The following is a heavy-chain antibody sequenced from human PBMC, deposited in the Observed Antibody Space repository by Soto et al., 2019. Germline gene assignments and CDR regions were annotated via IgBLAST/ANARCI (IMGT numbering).Heavy chain of an antibody. CDR3: AKDLRAVAGSTSYFDH. D-gene: IGHD6-19*01. Sequence: ASVKVSCKASGYTFTSYGISWVRQAPGQGLEWMGWISAYNGNTNYAQKLQGRVTMTTDTSTSTAYMELRSLRAEDTALYYCAKDLRAVAGSTSYFDHWGQGTLVTVSS. CDR2: ISAYNGNT. V-gene: IGHV1-18*01. J-gene: IGHJ4*02. CDR1: GYTFTSYG.